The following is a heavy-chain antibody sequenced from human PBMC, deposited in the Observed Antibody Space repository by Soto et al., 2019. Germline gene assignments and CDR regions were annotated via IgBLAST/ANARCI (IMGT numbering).Heavy chain of an antibody. CDR1: GGSITSSSYY. V-gene: IGHV4-39*01. D-gene: IGHD1-26*01. J-gene: IGHJ5*02. CDR3: ATQEVGGSYVYTFDP. CDR2: IYYSGST. Sequence: QLHLRESGPGLVKPSETLSLTCTVSGGSITSSSYYWGWIRQPPGKGLEWIGSIYYSGSTYYNPALKVRVTISVDTSKNQFSLKLSSVTAADTAVYSCATQEVGGSYVYTFDPWGQGTLVTVSS.